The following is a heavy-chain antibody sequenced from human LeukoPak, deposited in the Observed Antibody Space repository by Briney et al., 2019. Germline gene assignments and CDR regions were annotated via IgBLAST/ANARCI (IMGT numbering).Heavy chain of an antibody. CDR2: INPDSGGT. Sequence: ASVKVSCKVSGYTFTGYYLHWLRQAPGQGLEWMGRINPDSGGTNYAQKFQGRVTMTRDTSINTAYMDLSSLRSDDTAVYYCARGTSGSSLLYYFDFWGQGTLVTVSS. CDR1: GYTFTGYY. V-gene: IGHV1-2*06. D-gene: IGHD1-26*01. J-gene: IGHJ4*02. CDR3: ARGTSGSSLLYYFDF.